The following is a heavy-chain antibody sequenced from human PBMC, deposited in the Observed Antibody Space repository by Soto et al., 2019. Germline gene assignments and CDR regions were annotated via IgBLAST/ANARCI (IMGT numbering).Heavy chain of an antibody. CDR2: IYYSGST. J-gene: IGHJ5*02. CDR1: GGSISSYY. V-gene: IGHV4-59*08. Sequence: SETLSLTCTVSGGSISSYYWSWIRQPPGKGLEWIGYIYYSGSTNYNPSLKSRVTISVDTSKNQFSLKLSSVTAADTAVYYCAGTTSYYDYVWGSYRSSNWFDPWGQGTLVTVSS. D-gene: IGHD3-16*02. CDR3: AGTTSYYDYVWGSYRSSNWFDP.